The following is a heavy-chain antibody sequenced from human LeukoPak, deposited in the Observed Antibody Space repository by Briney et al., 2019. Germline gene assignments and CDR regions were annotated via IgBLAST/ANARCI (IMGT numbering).Heavy chain of an antibody. CDR3: ARGEAAASFDY. Sequence: GGSLRLSCAASGFTFSSYWMSWVRQAPGKGLEWVSYISSSGSTIYYADSVKGRFTISRDNAKNSLYLQMNSLRAEDTAVYYCARGEAAASFDYWGQGTLVTVSS. D-gene: IGHD6-13*01. CDR2: ISSSGSTI. V-gene: IGHV3-48*04. CDR1: GFTFSSYW. J-gene: IGHJ4*02.